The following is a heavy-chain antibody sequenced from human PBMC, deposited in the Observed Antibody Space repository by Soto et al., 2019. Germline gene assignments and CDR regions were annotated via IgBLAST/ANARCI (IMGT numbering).Heavy chain of an antibody. Sequence: PSETLSLTCAVYGGSFSGYYWSWIRQPPGKGLEWIGEINHSGSTNYNPSLKSRVTISVDTSKNQFSLKLCSVTAADTALYYCARPLRFWGYYYYMDVWGKGTTVTVSS. J-gene: IGHJ6*03. CDR1: GGSFSGYY. CDR3: ARPLRFWGYYYYMDV. CDR2: INHSGST. D-gene: IGHD3-3*01. V-gene: IGHV4-34*01.